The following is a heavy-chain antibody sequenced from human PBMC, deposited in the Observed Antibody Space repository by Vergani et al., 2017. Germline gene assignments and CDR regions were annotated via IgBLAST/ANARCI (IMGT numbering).Heavy chain of an antibody. J-gene: IGHJ5*02. D-gene: IGHD6-6*01. Sequence: EVQLVQSGAEVKKPGATVKISCKVSGYTFTDYYMHWVQQAPGKGLEWMGLVDPEDGETIYAEKFQGRVTITADTSTDTAYLVLSSLRSEDTAVYYCATGSSIAVRRAGWFDPWGQGTLVTVSS. CDR2: VDPEDGET. CDR1: GYTFTDYY. V-gene: IGHV1-69-2*01. CDR3: ATGSSIAVRRAGWFDP.